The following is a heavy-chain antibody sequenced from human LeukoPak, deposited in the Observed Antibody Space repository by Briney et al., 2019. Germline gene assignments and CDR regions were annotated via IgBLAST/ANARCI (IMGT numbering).Heavy chain of an antibody. Sequence: PGGSLRLSRTASGFTLSTYAMTWVRQAPGKGLEWVSGISGGGDRAHHADSVKGRLTISRDNSKNTLYLQMNSLRAEDTAIYYCAKAGALDYSNYLGYYYMDVWGKGTTVTVSS. CDR1: GFTLSTYA. CDR2: ISGGGDRA. D-gene: IGHD4-11*01. J-gene: IGHJ6*03. V-gene: IGHV3-23*01. CDR3: AKAGALDYSNYLGYYYMDV.